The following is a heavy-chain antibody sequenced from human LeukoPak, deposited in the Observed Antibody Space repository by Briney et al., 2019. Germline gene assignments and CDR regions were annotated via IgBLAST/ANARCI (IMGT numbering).Heavy chain of an antibody. CDR3: ARGARAGYNLEPFDY. D-gene: IGHD5-24*01. CDR1: GGSISSYS. Sequence: PSETLSLTCTVSGGSISSYSWSWIRQPPGKGLEWIGYIYYSGSTKYNPSLKSRVTISVDTSKNQFSLKLSSVTAADTSVYYCARGARAGYNLEPFDYWGQGTLVTVSS. CDR2: IYYSGST. J-gene: IGHJ4*02. V-gene: IGHV4-59*08.